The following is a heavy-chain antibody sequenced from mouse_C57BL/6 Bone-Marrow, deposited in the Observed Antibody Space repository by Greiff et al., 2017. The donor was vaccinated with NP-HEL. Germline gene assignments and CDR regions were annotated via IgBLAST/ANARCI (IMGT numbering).Heavy chain of an antibody. CDR3: ARGGSRQLRRGFAY. CDR1: GYAFSSSW. J-gene: IGHJ3*01. Sequence: QVQLQQSGPELVKPGASVKISCKASGYAFSSSWMNWVKQRPGKGLEWIGRIYPGDGDTNYNGKFKGKATLTADKSSSTAYMQLSSLTSEDSAVYFCARGGSRQLRRGFAYGGQGTLVTVSA. V-gene: IGHV1-82*01. CDR2: IYPGDGDT. D-gene: IGHD3-2*02.